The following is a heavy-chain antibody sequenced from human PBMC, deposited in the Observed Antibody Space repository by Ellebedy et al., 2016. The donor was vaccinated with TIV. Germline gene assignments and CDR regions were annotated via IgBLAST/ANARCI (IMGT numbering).Heavy chain of an antibody. Sequence: GGSPRLSCVASGFTLSGYWMHWVRQVPGKGLVWLARINADGSSTSYADSVEGRFTISRDNAKKTLYLEMSGLRSDDTAVYYCARESVRYFDWDYWGQGTLVAV. D-gene: IGHD3-9*01. CDR3: ARESVRYFDWDY. CDR2: INADGSST. CDR1: GFTLSGYW. J-gene: IGHJ4*02. V-gene: IGHV3-74*01.